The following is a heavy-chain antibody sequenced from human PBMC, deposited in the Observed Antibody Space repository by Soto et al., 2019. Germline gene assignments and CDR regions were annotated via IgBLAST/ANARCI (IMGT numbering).Heavy chain of an antibody. D-gene: IGHD2-2*01. Sequence: HSETLSLTCAVSGGSISSGGYSWSWIRQPPGKGLEWIGYMYHSGSTCYNPSLKSRVTISIDRSKNQFSLKLSSVTAADTAVYYCARVVASGQLLFHDAFDIWGQGTMVTVSS. CDR3: ARVVASGQLLFHDAFDI. CDR2: MYHSGST. V-gene: IGHV4-30-2*01. J-gene: IGHJ3*02. CDR1: GGSISSGGYS.